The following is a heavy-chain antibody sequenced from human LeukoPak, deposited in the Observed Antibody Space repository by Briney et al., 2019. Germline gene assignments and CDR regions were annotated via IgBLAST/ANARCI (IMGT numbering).Heavy chain of an antibody. V-gene: IGHV3-48*02. D-gene: IGHD3-10*01. CDR1: GFAFSTYG. CDR2: ITSRSTI. J-gene: IGHJ4*02. CDR3: ARRVSGSYLAY. Sequence: PGGSLRLSCAASGFAFSTYGMNWVRQAPGKGLEWVSYITSRSTIYYADSVKGRFTISRDNVKNSLYLEMNSLRDDDTAVYYCARRVSGSYLAYWGQGILVTVSS.